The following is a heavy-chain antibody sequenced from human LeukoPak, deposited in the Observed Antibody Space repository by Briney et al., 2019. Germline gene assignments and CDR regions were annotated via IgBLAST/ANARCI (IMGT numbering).Heavy chain of an antibody. D-gene: IGHD2-2*01. CDR2: ISSSSSTI. CDR1: GFTFSSYS. V-gene: IGHV3-48*01. Sequence: PGGSLRLSCAASGFTFSSYSMNWVRQAPGKGLEWVSYISSSSSTIYYADSVKGRFTISRDNSKNSLYLQMNSHIIKDTAVNYCVLSIVGEPAAIRSGYMDVWGKGTTVTVSS. J-gene: IGHJ6*03. CDR3: VLSIVGEPAAIRSGYMDV.